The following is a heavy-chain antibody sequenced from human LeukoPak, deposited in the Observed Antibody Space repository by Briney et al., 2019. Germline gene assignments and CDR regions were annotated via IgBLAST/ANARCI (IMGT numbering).Heavy chain of an antibody. CDR2: VNPEDGET. Sequence: KVSCKVSGYTFTDYYMHWVQQAPGKGLEWMGLVNPEDGETIYAEKFQGRVTITADTSTDTAYMELSSLRSEDTAVYYCATGHGYYDSSGYEGWFDPWGQGTLVTVSS. D-gene: IGHD3-22*01. J-gene: IGHJ5*02. V-gene: IGHV1-69-2*01. CDR3: ATGHGYYDSSGYEGWFDP. CDR1: GYTFTDYY.